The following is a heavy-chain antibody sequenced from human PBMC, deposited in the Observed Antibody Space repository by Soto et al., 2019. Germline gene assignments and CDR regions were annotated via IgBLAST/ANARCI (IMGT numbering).Heavy chain of an antibody. Sequence: TLSLTCTVSGGSISSYYWSWIRQPPGKGLEWIGYIYYSGSTNYNPSLKSRVTISVDTSKNQFSLKLSSVTAADTAVYYCARVRVVPAAIVDWFDPWGQGTLVTVSS. CDR1: GGSISSYY. J-gene: IGHJ5*02. CDR2: IYYSGST. D-gene: IGHD2-2*02. CDR3: ARVRVVPAAIVDWFDP. V-gene: IGHV4-59*01.